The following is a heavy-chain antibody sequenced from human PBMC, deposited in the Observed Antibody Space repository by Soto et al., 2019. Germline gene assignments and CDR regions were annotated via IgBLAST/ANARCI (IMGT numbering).Heavy chain of an antibody. Sequence: PGGSLRLSCAASGFTFSSYAMSWVRQAPGKGLEWVSAIGGSGGSTYYADSVKGRFTISRDNSKNTLYLQMNSLRAEDTAVYYCAKFPGTIQLWAYYYYYMDVWGKGTTVTVSS. CDR3: AKFPGTIQLWAYYYYYMDV. V-gene: IGHV3-23*01. D-gene: IGHD5-18*01. J-gene: IGHJ6*03. CDR2: IGGSGGST. CDR1: GFTFSSYA.